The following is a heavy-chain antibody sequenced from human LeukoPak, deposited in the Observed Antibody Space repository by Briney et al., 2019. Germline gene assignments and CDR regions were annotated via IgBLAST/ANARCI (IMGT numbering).Heavy chain of an antibody. D-gene: IGHD2-2*01. CDR1: GFTFGSYA. J-gene: IGHJ4*02. CDR2: IRNSGVDT. V-gene: IGHV3-23*01. Sequence: GGSLRLSCAASGFTFGSYAMSWVRQAPGKGLEWVSAIRNSGVDTYYADSVKGRFTVSRDNSKNTLYLQMDSLRADDTALYYCAKVITSSTYYYFDDWGQGTLVTVSS. CDR3: AKVITSSTYYYFDD.